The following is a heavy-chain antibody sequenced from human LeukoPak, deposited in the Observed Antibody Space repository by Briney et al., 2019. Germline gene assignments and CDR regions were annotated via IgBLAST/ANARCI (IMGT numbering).Heavy chain of an antibody. CDR1: GFTFDDYA. CDR2: ISWNSGSI. V-gene: IGHV3-9*03. D-gene: IGHD4-23*01. Sequence: PGGSLRLSCAASGFTFDDYAMHWVRHAPGKGLEWVSGISWNSGSIVYADSVKGRFTISRDNAKNSLYLQMNSLRAEDMALYYCAKGSVTVVTSTAIDYWGQGTLVTVSS. J-gene: IGHJ4*02. CDR3: AKGSVTVVTSTAIDY.